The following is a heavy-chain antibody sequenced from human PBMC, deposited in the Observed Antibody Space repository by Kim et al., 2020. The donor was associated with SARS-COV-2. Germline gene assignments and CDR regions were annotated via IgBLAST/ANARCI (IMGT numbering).Heavy chain of an antibody. Sequence: GGSLRLSCAASGFTFSSYAMSWVRQAPGKGLEWVSAISGSGGSTYYADSVKGRFTISRDNSKNTLYLQMNSLRAEDTAVYYCAKDALEGLDGDYNWFDPWGQGTLVTVSS. D-gene: IGHD4-17*01. CDR3: AKDALEGLDGDYNWFDP. CDR1: GFTFSSYA. V-gene: IGHV3-23*01. CDR2: ISGSGGST. J-gene: IGHJ5*02.